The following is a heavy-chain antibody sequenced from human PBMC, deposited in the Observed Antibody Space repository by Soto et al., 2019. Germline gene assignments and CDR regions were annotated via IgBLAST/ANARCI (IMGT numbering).Heavy chain of an antibody. D-gene: IGHD5-18*01. CDR3: ARVRRSPIQLWSYFDY. V-gene: IGHV1-69*13. Sequence: SVRFSCTASGYTFTSYGISWVRQAPGQGLEWMGGIIPFFGTANYAQKFQGRVTITADESTSTAYMELSSLRSEDTAVYYCARVRRSPIQLWSYFDYWGQGTLVTVSS. J-gene: IGHJ4*02. CDR1: GYTFTSYG. CDR2: IIPFFGTA.